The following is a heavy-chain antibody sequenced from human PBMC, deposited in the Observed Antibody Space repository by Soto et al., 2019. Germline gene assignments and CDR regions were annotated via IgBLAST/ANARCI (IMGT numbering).Heavy chain of an antibody. V-gene: IGHV4-4*02. CDR1: GGSISNSNW. CDR3: ARSLVGGSYYGWDV. Sequence: PSETLSLTCAVSGGSISNSNWWIWVRQPPGKGLEWIGEIDHSGSTSFNPSLKSRVTISVDKSKNQFSLKLSSVTAADTAVYYCARSLVGGSYYGWDVWGQGTTVTVS. CDR2: IDHSGST. J-gene: IGHJ6*02. D-gene: IGHD2-15*01.